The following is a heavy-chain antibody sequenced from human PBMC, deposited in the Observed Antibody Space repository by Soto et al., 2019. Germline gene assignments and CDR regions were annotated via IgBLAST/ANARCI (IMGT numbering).Heavy chain of an antibody. CDR3: ARNDILTGYYTVFDY. Sequence: QVQLVQSGAEVKKPGASVKVSCKASGYTFTSYAMHWVRQAPGQRLEWMGWINAGNGNTKYSQKFQGRVTITRDTSASTAYMELSSLRSEDTAVYYCARNDILTGYYTVFDYWGHGTLVTVSS. CDR2: INAGNGNT. J-gene: IGHJ4*01. D-gene: IGHD3-9*01. V-gene: IGHV1-3*01. CDR1: GYTFTSYA.